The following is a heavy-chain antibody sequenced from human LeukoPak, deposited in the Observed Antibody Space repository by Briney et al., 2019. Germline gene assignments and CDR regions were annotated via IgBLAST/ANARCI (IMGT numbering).Heavy chain of an antibody. Sequence: AGGSLRLSCAASGFTFSTYDMNWVRQAPGKGLEWVSFISNSGSTMYYADSVKGRFTISRDNSKNTLHLQMNSLRGEDTAVYYCARPSYSSGWSFFDYWGQGTLVTVSS. CDR2: ISNSGSTM. D-gene: IGHD6-19*01. V-gene: IGHV3-48*01. CDR1: GFTFSTYD. J-gene: IGHJ4*02. CDR3: ARPSYSSGWSFFDY.